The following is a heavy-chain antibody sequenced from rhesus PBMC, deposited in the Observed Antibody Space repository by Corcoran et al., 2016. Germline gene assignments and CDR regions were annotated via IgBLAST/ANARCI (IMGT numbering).Heavy chain of an antibody. CDR1: GFTFSSSA. D-gene: IGHD1-26*01. CDR3: ARGCGSTGFDV. Sequence: EVQLVESGGGLVQPGGSLRLSCAASGFTFSSSAMHWVRQASGKGLEWVGRSRSQTNNYEKGYADSVKVRFTISRDDSKNTAYLQMNSLKTEDTAVYYGARGCGSTGFDVWGPGVLVTVSS. V-gene: IGHV3-118*01. CDR2: SRSQTNNYEK. J-gene: IGHJ5-1*01.